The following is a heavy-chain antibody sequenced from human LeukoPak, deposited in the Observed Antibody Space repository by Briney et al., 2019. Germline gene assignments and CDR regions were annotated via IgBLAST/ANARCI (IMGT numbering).Heavy chain of an antibody. CDR1: GYTFTGYY. V-gene: IGHV1-2*02. D-gene: IGHD6-13*01. J-gene: IGHJ3*02. CDR2: INPNSGGT. CDR3: ARDFDLIAAAGRNAFDI. Sequence: ASVKVSCKASGYTFTGYYMHWVRQAPGQGLEWMGWINPNSGGTNYAQKFRGRVTMTRDTSISTAYMELSRLRSDDTAVYYCARDFDLIAAAGRNAFDIWGQGTMVTVSS.